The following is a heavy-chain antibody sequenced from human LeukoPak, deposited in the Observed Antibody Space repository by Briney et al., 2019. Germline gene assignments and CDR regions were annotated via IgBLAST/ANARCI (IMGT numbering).Heavy chain of an antibody. CDR2: IRYDGSNK. D-gene: IGHD3-9*01. V-gene: IGHV3-30*02. CDR1: GFTFSSYG. CDR3: AKDRVPYYDTLDAFDI. J-gene: IGHJ3*02. Sequence: GGPLRLSGAASGFTFSSYGMHWVRQAPGKGLEWVAFIRYDGSNKYYEDSVKGRFTISRDNAKNTLYRQMNSLRPEDTADYYCAKDRVPYYDTLDAFDIWGQETMVTVCS.